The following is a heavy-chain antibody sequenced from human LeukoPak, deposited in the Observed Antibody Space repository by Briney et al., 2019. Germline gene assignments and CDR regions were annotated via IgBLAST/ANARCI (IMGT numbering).Heavy chain of an antibody. D-gene: IGHD6-19*01. V-gene: IGHV3-23*01. CDR3: ARGEVAGFDY. CDR2: ISSSGDGT. CDR1: GFTFSNYA. Sequence: GGSLRLSCAASGFTFSNYAMSWVRQAPGKGLGWVSGISSSGDGTYYADSLKGRFTISRDNSKNTLYLQMNSLRAEDTAVYYCARGEVAGFDYWGQGTLVTVSS. J-gene: IGHJ4*02.